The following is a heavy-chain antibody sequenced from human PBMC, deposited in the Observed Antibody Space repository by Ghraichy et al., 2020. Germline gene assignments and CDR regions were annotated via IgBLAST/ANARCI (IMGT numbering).Heavy chain of an antibody. J-gene: IGHJ5*02. CDR1: GGSISSYY. Sequence: SETLSLTCTVSGGSISSYYWSWIRQPPGKGLEWIGYIYYSGSTNYNPSLKSRVTISVDTSKNQFSLKLSSVTAADTAVYYCARHKRHYYDSRDWFDPWGQGTLVTVSS. CDR3: ARHKRHYYDSRDWFDP. CDR2: IYYSGST. D-gene: IGHD3-22*01. V-gene: IGHV4-59*08.